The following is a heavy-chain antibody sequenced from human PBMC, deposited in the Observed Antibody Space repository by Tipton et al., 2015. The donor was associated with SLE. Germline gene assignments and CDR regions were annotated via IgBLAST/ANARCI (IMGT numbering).Heavy chain of an antibody. Sequence: TLSLTCTVSGGSISSGHYYWSWIRQPAGKGLEWIGRISINWNTNFNPSLRSRVSMSVDTARNQFSLKLISVTAADTGVYYCARDDTTWGGNNWFDPWGQGILVTVSS. V-gene: IGHV4-61*02. J-gene: IGHJ5*02. CDR3: ARDDTTWGGNNWFDP. CDR2: ISINWNT. CDR1: GGSISSGHYY. D-gene: IGHD3-16*01.